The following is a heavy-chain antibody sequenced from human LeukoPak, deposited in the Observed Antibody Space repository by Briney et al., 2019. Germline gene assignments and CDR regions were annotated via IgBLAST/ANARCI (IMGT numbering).Heavy chain of an antibody. J-gene: IGHJ5*02. Sequence: ASVKVSCKASGYTFTGYYMHWVRQAPGQGLEWMGRINPNSGGTNYAQKFQGRVTMTRDTSISTAYMELSRLRSDDTAVYYCARDRRAAAGTYNWFDPWGQGTLVTVSS. CDR3: ARDRRAAAGTYNWFDP. D-gene: IGHD6-13*01. V-gene: IGHV1-2*06. CDR1: GYTFTGYY. CDR2: INPNSGGT.